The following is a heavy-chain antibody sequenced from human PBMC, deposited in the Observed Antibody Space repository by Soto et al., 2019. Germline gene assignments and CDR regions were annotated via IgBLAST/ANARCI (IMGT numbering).Heavy chain of an antibody. V-gene: IGHV1-3*01. Sequence: ASVEVSCKASGYTFTSYAMHWVRQAPGQRLEWMGWINAGNGNTKYSQKFQGRVTITRDASASTAYMELSSLRSEDTAVYYCARERGRHGFDPWGQGTLVTVAS. CDR2: INAGNGNT. CDR3: ARERGRHGFDP. CDR1: GYTFTSYA. D-gene: IGHD1-1*01. J-gene: IGHJ5*02.